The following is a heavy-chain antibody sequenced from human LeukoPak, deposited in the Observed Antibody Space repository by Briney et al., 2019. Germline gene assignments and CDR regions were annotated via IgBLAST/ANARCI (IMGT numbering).Heavy chain of an antibody. CDR3: AKSRIFGVVLSSNGMDV. V-gene: IGHV3-23*01. Sequence: GGSLRLSCAASGFSLSIYGMSWVRQAPGKGLEWVSGISGSGGSTYYADSVKGRFTISRDNSKNTLYLQMNSLRVEDTAVYYCAKSRIFGVVLSSNGMDVWGQGTTVTVSS. CDR1: GFSLSIYG. CDR2: ISGSGGST. D-gene: IGHD3-3*01. J-gene: IGHJ6*02.